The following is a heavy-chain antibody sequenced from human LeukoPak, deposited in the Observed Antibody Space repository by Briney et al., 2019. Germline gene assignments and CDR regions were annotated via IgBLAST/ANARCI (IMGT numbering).Heavy chain of an antibody. J-gene: IGHJ6*02. CDR1: GYTFTGYY. D-gene: IGHD1-26*01. CDR2: INPNSGGT. Sequence: ASVKVSCKASGYTFTGYYMHWVRQAPGQGLEWMGWINPNSGGTNYAQKFQGRVTMTRDTSISTAYMELSRLRSDDTAVYYCATDQPHSGSYQIRDYYYYGMDVWGQRTTVTVSS. V-gene: IGHV1-2*02. CDR3: ATDQPHSGSYQIRDYYYYGMDV.